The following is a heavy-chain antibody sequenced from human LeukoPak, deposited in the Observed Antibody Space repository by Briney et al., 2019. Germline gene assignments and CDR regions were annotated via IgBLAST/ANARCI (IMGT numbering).Heavy chain of an antibody. CDR2: IYYSGST. CDR1: GGSLSSYY. Sequence: SETLSLTCTVSGGSLSSYYRSWIRQPPGKGLEWIGYIYYSGSTNYNPSLKSRVTISIETSKNQFSLKLSSVTAADTAVYYCARTFSVAFDYWGQGTLVTVSS. V-gene: IGHV4-59*08. CDR3: ARTFSVAFDY. D-gene: IGHD2/OR15-2a*01. J-gene: IGHJ4*02.